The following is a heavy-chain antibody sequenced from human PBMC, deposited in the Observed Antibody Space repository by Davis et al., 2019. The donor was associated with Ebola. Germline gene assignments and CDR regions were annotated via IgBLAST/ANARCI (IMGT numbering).Heavy chain of an antibody. CDR2: ISSSSSTI. Sequence: SLKISCAASGFTFNTYFMHWVRQAPGKGLEWVSYISSSSSTIYYADSVKGRFTISRDNAKNSLYLQMNSLRDEDTAVYYCARESYGMDVWGQGTTVTVSS. CDR3: ARESYGMDV. V-gene: IGHV3-48*02. CDR1: GFTFNTYF. J-gene: IGHJ6*02.